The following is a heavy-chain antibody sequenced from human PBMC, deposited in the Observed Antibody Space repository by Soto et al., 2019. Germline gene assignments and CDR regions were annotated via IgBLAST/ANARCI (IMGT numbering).Heavy chain of an antibody. CDR2: IYHSGST. V-gene: IGHV4-4*02. D-gene: IGHD3-9*01. CDR3: ASRYDILTGYPYYYGMDV. CDR1: GGSISSSNW. J-gene: IGHJ6*02. Sequence: PSETLSLTCAVSGGSISSSNWWSWVRQPPGKGLEWIGEIYHSGSTNYNPSLKSRVTISVDKSKNQFSLKLSSVTAADTAVYYCASRYDILTGYPYYYGMDVWGQGTTVTV.